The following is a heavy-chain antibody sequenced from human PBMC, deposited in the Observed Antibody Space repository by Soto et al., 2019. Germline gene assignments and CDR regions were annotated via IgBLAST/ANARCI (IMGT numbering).Heavy chain of an antibody. CDR1: GVSFHNYY. J-gene: IGHJ4*02. V-gene: IGHV4-59*08. CDR2: VYYSGST. CDR3: TRSLYFDC. Sequence: PWETLSLTCTASGVSFHNYYWSWIRQPPGQGLEWIGHVYYSGSTHYNPSLKSRVTMSVDASRNLFSLKLSSVTAADTAVYFCTRSLYFDCWGQGGLVTVSS.